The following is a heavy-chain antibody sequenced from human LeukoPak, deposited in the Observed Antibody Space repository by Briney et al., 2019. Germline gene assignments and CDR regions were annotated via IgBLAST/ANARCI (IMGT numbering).Heavy chain of an antibody. CDR3: ARGSVYYYDSSGYPRGNNWFDP. V-gene: IGHV1-18*01. Sequence: GASVKVSCKASGYTFTSYGISWVRQAPGQGLEWMGWISTYNGNTKYAQKFQGRVTMTTDTSTSTAYMELRSLRSDDTAVYYCARGSVYYYDSSGYPRGNNWFDPWGQGTLVTVSS. D-gene: IGHD3-22*01. CDR1: GYTFTSYG. J-gene: IGHJ5*02. CDR2: ISTYNGNT.